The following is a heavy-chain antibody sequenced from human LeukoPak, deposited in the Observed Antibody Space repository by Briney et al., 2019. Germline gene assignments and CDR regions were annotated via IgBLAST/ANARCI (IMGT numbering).Heavy chain of an antibody. CDR3: ARILPYSSSGPRGFDP. D-gene: IGHD6-13*01. Sequence: PSETLSLTCAVSGGSISSSNWWSWVRQPPGKGLEWIGEIYHSGSTNYNPSLKSRATISVDKSKNQFSLKLSSVTAADTAVYYCARILPYSSSGPRGFDPWGQGTLVTVSS. V-gene: IGHV4-4*02. CDR1: GGSISSSNW. CDR2: IYHSGST. J-gene: IGHJ5*02.